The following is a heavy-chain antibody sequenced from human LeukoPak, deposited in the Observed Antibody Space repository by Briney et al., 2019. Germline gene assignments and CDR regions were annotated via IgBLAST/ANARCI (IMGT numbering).Heavy chain of an antibody. CDR1: GFIFSSYG. J-gene: IGHJ5*02. V-gene: IGHV3-33*01. CDR2: KWYDGSNK. D-gene: IGHD2-2*01. Sequence: GSSLRLSCAASGFIFSSYGMHWVRQAPGKGLEWVAVKWYDGSNKYYADSVKGRFTISRDNSKNTLYLQMNSLRAEDTAVYYCARRYCSSTSCYFSNWFNPWGQGTLVTVSS. CDR3: ARRYCSSTSCYFSNWFNP.